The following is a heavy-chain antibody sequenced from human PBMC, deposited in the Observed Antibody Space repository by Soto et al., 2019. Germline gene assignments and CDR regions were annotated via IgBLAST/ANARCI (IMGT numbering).Heavy chain of an antibody. D-gene: IGHD3-16*01. Sequence: GGSLRLSCAASGFTFSSYGIHWVRQAPGKGLEWVAVISYDGSDKYYADSVKGRFTISRDNSNNTLFLQMSSLRAEDTAVYYCAKEGIGAFYYMDVWGKGTTVTVSS. V-gene: IGHV3-30*18. J-gene: IGHJ6*03. CDR3: AKEGIGAFYYMDV. CDR1: GFTFSSYG. CDR2: ISYDGSDK.